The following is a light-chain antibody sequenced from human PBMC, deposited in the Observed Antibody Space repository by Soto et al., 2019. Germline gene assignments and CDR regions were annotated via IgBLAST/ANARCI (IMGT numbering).Light chain of an antibody. V-gene: IGKV3-15*01. CDR2: GAS. CDR1: PSVSSN. J-gene: IGKJ4*01. Sequence: EIVMTQSPATLSVSPGERATLSCRASPSVSSNLAWYQQQPGQAPRRLLYGASTRTTGIPARFSGSGSGTECTLTINSLQSEDFAVYYCQQYNNWPPLNFGGGTKVEIK. CDR3: QQYNNWPPLN.